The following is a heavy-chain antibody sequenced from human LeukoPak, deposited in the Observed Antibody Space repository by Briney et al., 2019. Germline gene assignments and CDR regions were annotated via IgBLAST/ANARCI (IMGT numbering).Heavy chain of an antibody. CDR3: AKDGASWAFDS. D-gene: IGHD3-16*01. CDR1: GLRLTIHG. J-gene: IGHJ4*02. CDR2: MQYDGSLD. V-gene: IGHV3-30*02. Sequence: GGSLRLSCTSSGLRLTIHGMHWVRQAPGKGLDWVAGMQYDGSLDHYADSVRGRFTISRDNSKNTVYLQMNSLRTEDTAVYFSAKDGASWAFDSWGQGTLVTVSS.